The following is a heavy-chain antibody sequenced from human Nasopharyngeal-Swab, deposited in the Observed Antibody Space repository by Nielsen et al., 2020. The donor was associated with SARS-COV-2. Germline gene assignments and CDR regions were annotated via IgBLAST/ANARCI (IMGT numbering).Heavy chain of an antibody. D-gene: IGHD4-17*01. J-gene: IGHJ4*02. CDR2: IYYSRNT. Sequence: SETLSLTCIVSGGSISSGGYYWSWIRQHPGKGLEYIGYIYYSRNTYYNPSLRSRLTISVDTYKNQFSLNLRSVTAADTAVYYCARAPDYGDYVWSFDYWGQGTLVTVSS. V-gene: IGHV4-31*03. CDR3: ARAPDYGDYVWSFDY. CDR1: GGSISSGGYY.